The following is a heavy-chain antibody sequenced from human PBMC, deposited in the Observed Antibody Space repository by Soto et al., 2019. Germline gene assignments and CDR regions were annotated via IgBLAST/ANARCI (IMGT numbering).Heavy chain of an antibody. CDR2: IYYSGGT. CDR3: ARLARYCTNGVCYPNKYFDY. Sequence: SETLSLTCSVSGGSISSGGYYWSWIRQHPGKGLEWIGYIYYSGGTNYAQKFQGWVTMTRDTSISTAYMELSRLRSDDTAVYYCARLARYCTNGVCYPNKYFDYWGQGTLVTVSS. V-gene: IGHV4-31*03. J-gene: IGHJ4*02. D-gene: IGHD2-8*01. CDR1: GGSISSGGYY.